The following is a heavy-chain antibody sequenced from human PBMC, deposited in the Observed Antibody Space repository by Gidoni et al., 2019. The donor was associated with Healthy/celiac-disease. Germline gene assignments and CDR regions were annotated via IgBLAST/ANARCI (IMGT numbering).Heavy chain of an antibody. CDR2: ISYDGINK. V-gene: IGHV3-30*03. CDR3: AREGAHYAGMDY. D-gene: IGHD3-10*01. Sequence: QVQLVESGGGVVQPGRSLRLSCAASGFTFSSYGMHWVRQAPGKGLEWVAVISYDGINKYYADSVKGRFTISRDNSKNTLYLQMNSLRAEDTAVYYCAREGAHYAGMDYWGQGTLVTVSS. CDR1: GFTFSSYG. J-gene: IGHJ4*02.